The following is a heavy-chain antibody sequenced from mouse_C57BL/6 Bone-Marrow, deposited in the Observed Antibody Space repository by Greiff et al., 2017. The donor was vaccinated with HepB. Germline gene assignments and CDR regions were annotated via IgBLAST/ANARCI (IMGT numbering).Heavy chain of an antibody. CDR3: AREGTTMVTPRFAY. J-gene: IGHJ3*01. CDR1: GYTFTSYW. CDR2: IHPNSGST. Sequence: VQLQQSGAELVKPGASVKLSCKASGYTFTSYWMHWVKQRPGQGLEWIGMIHPNSGSTNYNEKFKSKATLTVDKSSSTAYMQLSSLTSEDSAVYYCAREGTTMVTPRFAYWGQGTLVTVSA. V-gene: IGHV1-64*01. D-gene: IGHD2-2*01.